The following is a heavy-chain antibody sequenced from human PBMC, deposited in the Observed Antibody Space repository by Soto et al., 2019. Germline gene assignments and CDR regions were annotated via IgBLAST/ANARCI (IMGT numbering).Heavy chain of an antibody. Sequence: QVQLVESGGGVVQPGRSLRLSCAASGFTFSSYGMHWVRQAPGKGLEWVAVIWYDGSNKYYADSVKGRFTISRDNSKNTLYLQMNSLRAEDTAVYYCARGVAAACRDRVDPWGQGTLVTVSS. CDR3: ARGVAAACRDRVDP. CDR2: IWYDGSNK. CDR1: GFTFSSYG. J-gene: IGHJ5*02. V-gene: IGHV3-33*01. D-gene: IGHD6-13*01.